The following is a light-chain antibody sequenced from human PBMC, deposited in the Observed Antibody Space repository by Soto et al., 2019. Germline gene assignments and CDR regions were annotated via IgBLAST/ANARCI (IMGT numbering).Light chain of an antibody. CDR3: QQYAWGPRT. CDR1: QSIGTN. J-gene: IGKJ2*01. Sequence: ETVMTQSPATLSVSPGDRVTLSCRASQSIGTNLLWLQQSPGQPPRLLISGASDRVAGVPDRFSGSGSGTDFTLTSIGLQSEDCAVYYCQQYAWGPRTVGQGTKLEIK. V-gene: IGKV3-15*01. CDR2: GAS.